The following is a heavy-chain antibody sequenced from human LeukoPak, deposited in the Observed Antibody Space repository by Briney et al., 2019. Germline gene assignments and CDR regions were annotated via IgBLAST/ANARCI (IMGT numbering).Heavy chain of an antibody. CDR2: SYYISNK. CDR3: ARDGLLWFGELLNWFDP. D-gene: IGHD3-10*01. Sequence: SYYISNKHCAASVKGRFTISRDNAKNSLYLQMNSLRAEDTAVYYCARDGLLWFGELLNWFDPWGQGTLVSVSS. V-gene: IGHV3-30*07. J-gene: IGHJ5*02.